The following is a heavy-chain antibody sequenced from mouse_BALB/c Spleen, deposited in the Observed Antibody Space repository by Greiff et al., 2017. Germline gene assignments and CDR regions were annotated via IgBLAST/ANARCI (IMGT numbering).Heavy chain of an antibody. D-gene: IGHD1-1*01. CDR1: GYSITSDYA. CDR3: ARSLRGGYFDY. J-gene: IGHJ2*01. Sequence: VQLKESGPGLVKPSQSLSLTCTVTGYSITSDYAWNWIRQFPGNKLEWMGYISYSGSTSYNPSLKSRISITRDTSKNQFFLQLNSVTTEDTATYYCARSLRGGYFDYWGQGTTLTVSS. CDR2: ISYSGST. V-gene: IGHV3-2*02.